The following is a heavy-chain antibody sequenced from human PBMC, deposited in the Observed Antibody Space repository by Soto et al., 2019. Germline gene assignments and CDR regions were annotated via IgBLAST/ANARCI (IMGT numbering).Heavy chain of an antibody. Sequence: EVQLVESGGGLVQPGGSLRLSCAASGFTFSSYWMHWVRQAPGKGLVWVSRINSDGSSTSYADSVKGRFTISRDNAKNTVELQMKHLRAGDTAVYYRGPPDMYNRGLFLHGKGGWGPGATVTVSS. D-gene: IGHD6-19*01. CDR2: INSDGSST. J-gene: IGHJ6*02. V-gene: IGHV3-74*01. CDR1: GFTFSSYW. CDR3: GPPDMYNRGLFLHGKGG.